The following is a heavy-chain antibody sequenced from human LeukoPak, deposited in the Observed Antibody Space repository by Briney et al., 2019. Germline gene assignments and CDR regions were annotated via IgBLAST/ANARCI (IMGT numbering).Heavy chain of an antibody. V-gene: IGHV4-39*01. J-gene: IGHJ5*02. Sequence: PSETLSLTCTVSGGSISSSSYYWGWIRQPPGKGLEWIGSIYYSATTYYNPSLKSRVSISVDTSKNQFSLKLSSVSAADTAVYYCARSSGYLFDPWGQGTLVTVSP. CDR3: ARSSGYLFDP. CDR1: GGSISSSSYY. D-gene: IGHD3-22*01. CDR2: IYYSATT.